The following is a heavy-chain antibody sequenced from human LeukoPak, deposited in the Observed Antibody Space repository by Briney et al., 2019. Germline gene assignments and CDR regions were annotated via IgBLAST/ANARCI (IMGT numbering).Heavy chain of an antibody. Sequence: GGSLRLSCAASGFTFSDYYMSWIRQAPGKGLEWVSYISSSGSTIYYADSVKGRFTISRDNSKNTLYLQMNSLRAEDTAVYYCAKDRGYSSSWCDYWGQGTLVTVSS. D-gene: IGHD6-13*01. CDR2: ISSSGSTI. CDR1: GFTFSDYY. V-gene: IGHV3-11*04. J-gene: IGHJ4*02. CDR3: AKDRGYSSSWCDY.